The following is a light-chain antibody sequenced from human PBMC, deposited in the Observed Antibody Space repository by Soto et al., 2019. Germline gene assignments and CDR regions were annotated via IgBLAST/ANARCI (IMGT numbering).Light chain of an antibody. J-gene: IGKJ5*01. CDR3: QQYNTYPIT. Sequence: IQMTQSPSTLSASVFYIVTVTFRASQSVSSWLAWYQQKPGKAPQLLIYDASNLESGVPSRFSGSGSGTEFTLIISSLQPADFATYYCQQYNTYPITFGQGTRLEIK. CDR2: DAS. V-gene: IGKV1-5*01. CDR1: QSVSSW.